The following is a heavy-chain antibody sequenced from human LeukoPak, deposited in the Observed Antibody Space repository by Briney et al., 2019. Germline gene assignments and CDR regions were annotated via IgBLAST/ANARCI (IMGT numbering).Heavy chain of an antibody. J-gene: IGHJ3*02. CDR3: ARAYLYYYDSRPGAFDI. Sequence: SETLSLTCTVSGGSISSYSWSWIRQPPGKGLEWIGYIYHSGSTYYNPSLKSRVTISVDRSKNQFSLKLSSVTAADTAVYYCARAYLYYYDSRPGAFDIWGQGTMVTVSP. D-gene: IGHD3-22*01. V-gene: IGHV4-30-2*01. CDR2: IYHSGST. CDR1: GGSISSYS.